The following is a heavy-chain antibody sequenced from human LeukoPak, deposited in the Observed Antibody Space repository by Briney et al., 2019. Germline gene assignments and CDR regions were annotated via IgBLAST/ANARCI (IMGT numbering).Heavy chain of an antibody. J-gene: IGHJ3*02. CDR1: GYSISSGYY. CDR3: ARARAVAGTPAFDI. V-gene: IGHV4-38-2*02. Sequence: SETLSLTCTVSGYSISSGYYWGWIRQPPGKGLEWIGSIYHSGSTYYNPSLKSRVTISVDTSKNQFSLKLSSVTAADTAVYYCARARAVAGTPAFDIWGQGTMVTVSS. D-gene: IGHD6-19*01. CDR2: IYHSGST.